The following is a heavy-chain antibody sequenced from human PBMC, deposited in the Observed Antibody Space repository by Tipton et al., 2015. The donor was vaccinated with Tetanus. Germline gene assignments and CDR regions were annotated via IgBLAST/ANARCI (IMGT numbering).Heavy chain of an antibody. V-gene: IGHV3-21*01. CDR3: AKVGNCGVNVDAFDL. J-gene: IGHJ3*01. CDR1: GFSFSSYS. CDR2: ISSGGNYI. D-gene: IGHD4-23*01. Sequence: SLRLSCEASGFSFSSYSMNWVRQAPGKGLDWVSSISSGGNYIYYADSVKGRFTISRDGNSLYLQMNSLRAEDTALYYCAKVGNCGVNVDAFDLWGQGTMVTVSS.